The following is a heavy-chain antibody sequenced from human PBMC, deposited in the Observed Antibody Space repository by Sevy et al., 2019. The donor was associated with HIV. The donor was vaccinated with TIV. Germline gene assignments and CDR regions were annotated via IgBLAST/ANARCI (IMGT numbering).Heavy chain of an antibody. V-gene: IGHV1-69*13. CDR2: IIPIFGTA. CDR1: GGTFSSYA. Sequence: ASVKVSCKASGGTFSSYAISWVRQAPGQGLEWMGGIIPIFGTANYAQKFQGRVTITADESTSTAYMELSSLRSEDTAVYYCARAHCSSTSCYNAFDIWGQGTMVTVSS. D-gene: IGHD2-2*02. J-gene: IGHJ3*02. CDR3: ARAHCSSTSCYNAFDI.